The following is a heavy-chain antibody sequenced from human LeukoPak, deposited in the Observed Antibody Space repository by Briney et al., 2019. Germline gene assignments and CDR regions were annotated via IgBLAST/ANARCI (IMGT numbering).Heavy chain of an antibody. D-gene: IGHD1-26*01. J-gene: IGHJ4*02. CDR3: AKDSFVGTNSYLDS. CDR1: GFTFEDFS. CDR2: IDWDGSIT. V-gene: IGHV3-43*01. Sequence: GGSLRLSCAASGFTFEDFSMHWVRQVPGKGLEWISLIDWDGSITYYADSVKGRFTVSRDNSKSSLYLHLNSLTPEDTAFYYCAKDSFVGTNSYLDSWGQGTLVTVSS.